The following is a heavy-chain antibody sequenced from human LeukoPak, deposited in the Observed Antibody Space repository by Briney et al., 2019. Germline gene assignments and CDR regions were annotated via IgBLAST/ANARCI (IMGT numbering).Heavy chain of an antibody. J-gene: IGHJ4*02. CDR3: ARAGGRYCSSTSCLGY. CDR2: INTNTGNP. D-gene: IGHD2-2*01. V-gene: IGHV7-4-1*02. CDR1: GYTFTGYY. Sequence: ASVKVSCKASGYTFTGYYMHWVRQAPGQGLEWMGWINTNTGNPTYAQGFTGRFVFSLDTSVSTAYLQISSLKAEDTAVYYCARAGGRYCSSTSCLGYWGQGTLVTVSS.